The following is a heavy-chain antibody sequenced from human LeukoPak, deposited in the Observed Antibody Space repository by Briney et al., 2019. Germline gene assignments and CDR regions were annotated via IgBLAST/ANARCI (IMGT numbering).Heavy chain of an antibody. CDR1: GFSISTGEFY. J-gene: IGHJ3*01. D-gene: IGHD6-19*01. CDR2: IYYSGST. Sequence: SETLSLTCTVSGFSISTGEFYWTWIRQHPVKGLEWIGYIYYSGSTYYNPAPHNHLLRSIHTSENQFSVSLGSVSAAYTAVYFCERADYGGGWAGGFDVWGGGTLVSVSS. V-gene: IGHV4-31*01. CDR3: ERADYGGGWAGGFDV.